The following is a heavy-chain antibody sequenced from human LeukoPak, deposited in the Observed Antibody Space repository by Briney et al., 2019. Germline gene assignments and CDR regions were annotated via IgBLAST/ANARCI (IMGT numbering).Heavy chain of an antibody. CDR2: IFSDGTIT. CDR3: VTLTGPLENAFDI. J-gene: IGHJ3*02. CDR1: GFTFSRYW. D-gene: IGHD3-9*01. Sequence: PGGSLRLSCAASGFTFSRYWMHWIRQAPGKGLVWVSAIFSDGTITRYADSVKGRFTISRDNARNTLYLQMDSLRADDTAVYYCVTLTGPLENAFDIWGQGTMVTVSS. V-gene: IGHV3-74*01.